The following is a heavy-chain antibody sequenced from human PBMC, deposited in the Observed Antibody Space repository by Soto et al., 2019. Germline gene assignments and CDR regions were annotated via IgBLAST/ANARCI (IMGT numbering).Heavy chain of an antibody. D-gene: IGHD2-21*01. CDR3: TIGSWSGEVFDI. Sequence: QVQLVQSGAEVKKPGSAVKVSCKYSGGTFSTYSMFWVRQAPGQGLEWMGRIIPMLGIANYAQKFQGRVTITSDKSTGTAYMELSSLRSEDTALYYCTIGSWSGEVFDIWGQGTMVTVSS. CDR1: GGTFSTYS. J-gene: IGHJ3*02. V-gene: IGHV1-69*02. CDR2: IIPMLGIA.